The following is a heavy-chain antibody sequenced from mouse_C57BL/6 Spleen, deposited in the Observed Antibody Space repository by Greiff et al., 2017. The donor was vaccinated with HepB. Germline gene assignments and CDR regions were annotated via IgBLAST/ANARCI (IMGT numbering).Heavy chain of an antibody. CDR3: ASGNWVPFAY. Sequence: VQLQQSGPELVKPGASVKISCKASGYTFTDYYMNWVKQSHGKSLEWIGDINPNNGGTSYNQKFKGKATLTVDKSSSTAYMELRSLTSEDSAVYYYASGNWVPFAYWGQGTLVTVSA. J-gene: IGHJ3*01. CDR1: GYTFTDYY. D-gene: IGHD4-1*01. CDR2: INPNNGGT. V-gene: IGHV1-26*01.